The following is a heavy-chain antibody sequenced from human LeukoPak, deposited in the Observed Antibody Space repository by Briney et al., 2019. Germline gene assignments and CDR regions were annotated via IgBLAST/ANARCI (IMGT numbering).Heavy chain of an antibody. D-gene: IGHD6-13*01. CDR1: GFTVSSNY. CDR3: ARSRRGSSWYFDY. J-gene: IGHJ4*02. V-gene: IGHV3-53*01. Sequence: GGSLRLSCAASGFTVSSNYMSWVRQAPGKGLELVSVIYSGGSTYYADSVKGRFTISRDNSKNTLYLQMNSLRAEDTAVYYCARSRRGSSWYFDYWGQGTLVTVSS. CDR2: IYSGGST.